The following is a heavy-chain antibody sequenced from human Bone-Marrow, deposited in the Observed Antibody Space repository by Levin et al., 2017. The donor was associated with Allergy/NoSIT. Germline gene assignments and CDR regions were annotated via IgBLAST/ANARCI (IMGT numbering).Heavy chain of an antibody. J-gene: IGHJ5*02. D-gene: IGHD2-2*01. CDR1: GFSFSNYA. CDR3: AKGNPGGYFNP. V-gene: IGHV3-74*01. Sequence: GGSLRLSSAASGFSFSNYAMYWVRQAPGKGLVWVSRISDDGKTTTYADSVKGRFTISRDNAKNTVHLQMSSLRPEDTAVFFCAKGNPGGYFNPWGQGTLVTVSS. CDR2: ISDDGKTT.